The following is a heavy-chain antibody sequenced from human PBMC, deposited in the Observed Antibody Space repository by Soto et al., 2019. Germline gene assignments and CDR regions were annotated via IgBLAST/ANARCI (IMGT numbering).Heavy chain of an antibody. CDR1: GFSFSDYA. Sequence: GGSLRLSCAASGFSFSDYAMSWVRQAPGKGLEWVSVISGSGGSTHYADSVRGRFTVSRDNSKNSLSLRMNSLRDEDTAVYFCAKRSPYSSGWYSPIFDYWGQGALVTVSS. V-gene: IGHV3-23*01. D-gene: IGHD6-13*01. J-gene: IGHJ4*02. CDR3: AKRSPYSSGWYSPIFDY. CDR2: ISGSGGST.